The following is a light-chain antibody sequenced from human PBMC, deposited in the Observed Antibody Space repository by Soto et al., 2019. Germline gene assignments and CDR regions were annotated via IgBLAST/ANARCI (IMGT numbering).Light chain of an antibody. V-gene: IGLV9-49*01. J-gene: IGLJ2*01. CDR1: SGYSNYK. CDR3: GADHGSWSNCVVG. CDR2: VGTGGIVG. Sequence: QSVLPQPPSASASLGASVTLTCTLSSGYSNYKVDWYQQRPGTGPRFVMRVGTGGIVGSKGDGIPDRFSVLGSGLNRYLTIKNIQEEDESDYHCGADHGSWSNCVVGFGGGTKLPVL.